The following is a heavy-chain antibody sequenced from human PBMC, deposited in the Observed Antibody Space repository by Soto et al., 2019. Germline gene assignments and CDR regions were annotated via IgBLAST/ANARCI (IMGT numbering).Heavy chain of an antibody. J-gene: IGHJ4*02. Sequence: QVQLVESGGGVVQPGGSLRLTCAASGFTFNTHAMHWVRQAPGEGLEWVAVTSYDGGNKYYADSVKGRFTISRDNSKNTRYLQMNSLRGEDTAVYYCATYGSGYPCWGQGTLVTVSS. CDR3: ATYGSGYPC. CDR2: TSYDGGNK. D-gene: IGHD6-19*01. V-gene: IGHV3-30-3*01. CDR1: GFTFNTHA.